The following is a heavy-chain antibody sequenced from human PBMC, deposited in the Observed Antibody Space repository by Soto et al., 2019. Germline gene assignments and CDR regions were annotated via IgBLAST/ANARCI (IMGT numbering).Heavy chain of an antibody. J-gene: IGHJ5*02. V-gene: IGHV6-1*01. D-gene: IGHD1-7*01. Sequence: SQTLSLTFAISGDSVSSNSAAWNWIRQSPSRGLEWLGRTYYRSKWYNDYAVSVKSRITINPDTSKNQFSLQLNSVTPEDTAVYYCARSPPPYNWNYGPWFDPWGQGTLVTVSS. CDR2: TYYRSKWYN. CDR1: GDSVSSNSAA. CDR3: ARSPPPYNWNYGPWFDP.